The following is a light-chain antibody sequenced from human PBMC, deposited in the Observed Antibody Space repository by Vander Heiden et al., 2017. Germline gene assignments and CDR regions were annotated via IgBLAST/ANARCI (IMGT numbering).Light chain of an antibody. J-gene: IGLJ3*02. V-gene: IGLV1-51*01. CDR2: DND. CDR1: NSNIQRNY. CDR3: GTRDSSLKTKV. Sequence: QSTLTPPPSVSAAPGQTVTISCAGSNSNIQRNYVSWYQHVPGTAHNLLIYDNDKRPSVTPERIPGSKSGTSATLGITGPQTEDEADYYCGTRDSSLKTKVFGGGTKLTVL.